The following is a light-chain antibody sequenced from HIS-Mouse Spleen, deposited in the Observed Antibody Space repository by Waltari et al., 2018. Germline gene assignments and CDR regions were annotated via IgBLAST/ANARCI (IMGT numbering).Light chain of an antibody. Sequence: QSALTQPASVSGSPGQSITISCPGTSSDFGSYNLVSWYQQHPGKAPKLMIYDGSKRPSGVSLRCSGSNSGNTASLTVSGLQAEDEADYYCCSYAGSSTLVVFGGGTKLTVL. CDR3: CSYAGSSTLVV. J-gene: IGLJ2*01. CDR2: DGS. CDR1: SSDFGSYNL. V-gene: IGLV2-23*01.